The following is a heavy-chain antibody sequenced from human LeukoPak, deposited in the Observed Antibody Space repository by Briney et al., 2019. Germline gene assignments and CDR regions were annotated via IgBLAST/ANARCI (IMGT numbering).Heavy chain of an antibody. J-gene: IGHJ6*02. CDR2: MNPNSGNT. CDR3: ARSDIVAVPAAIYYYYYGMDV. CDR1: GYTFTSYD. D-gene: IGHD2-2*01. V-gene: IGHV1-8*01. Sequence: ASVKVSCKASGYTFTSYDINWVRQATGQGLEWMGWMNPNSGNTGYAQKFQGRVTMTRNTSISTAYMELSSLRSEDTAVYYCARSDIVAVPAAIYYYYYGMDVWGQGTTVTVSS.